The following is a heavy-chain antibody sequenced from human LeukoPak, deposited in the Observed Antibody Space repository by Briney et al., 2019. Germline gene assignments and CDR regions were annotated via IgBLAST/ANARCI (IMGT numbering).Heavy chain of an antibody. CDR3: ARGVGVYYDNSNCYSFDY. CDR1: GGSISSSSYY. Sequence: SETLSLTCTVSGGSISSSSYYWGWIRQPPGKGLEWIGSIYYSGSTYYNPSLKSRVTISVDTSKNQFSLKLSAVTDADTAVYYCARGVGVYYDNSNCYSFDYWGQGTLVTVSS. J-gene: IGHJ4*02. V-gene: IGHV4-39*07. D-gene: IGHD3-22*01. CDR2: IYYSGST.